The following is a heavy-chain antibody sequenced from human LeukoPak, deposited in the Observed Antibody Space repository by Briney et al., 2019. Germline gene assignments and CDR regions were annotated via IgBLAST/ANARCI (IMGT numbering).Heavy chain of an antibody. CDR2: SYYSGST. V-gene: IGHV4-59*01. CDR1: GGSISSYY. J-gene: IGHJ4*02. D-gene: IGHD2-21*02. Sequence: SETLSLTCTVSGGSISSYYWSWIRQPPGKGLEWIGYSYYSGSTNYNPSLKSRITISVDTSKNQFSLKLNSVTAADTAVYYCARVAYCGGDCYLEGPFDYWGQGTLVTVSS. CDR3: ARVAYCGGDCYLEGPFDY.